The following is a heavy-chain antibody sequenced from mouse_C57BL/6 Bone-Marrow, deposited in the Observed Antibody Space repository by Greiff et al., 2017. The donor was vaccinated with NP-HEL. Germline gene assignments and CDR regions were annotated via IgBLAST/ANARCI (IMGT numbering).Heavy chain of an antibody. D-gene: IGHD1-1*01. CDR3: ARYSYGSGYFDY. V-gene: IGHV1-72*01. Sequence: VQLQQPGAELVKPGASVKLSCKASGYTFTNYWMHWVKQRPGRGLEWIGRIDPNSGGTKYTEKFKSQATLTVDKPSSAAYMQLSSLTSEASAVYDWARYSYGSGYFDYGGQGTTLTVSS. J-gene: IGHJ2*01. CDR2: IDPNSGGT. CDR1: GYTFTNYW.